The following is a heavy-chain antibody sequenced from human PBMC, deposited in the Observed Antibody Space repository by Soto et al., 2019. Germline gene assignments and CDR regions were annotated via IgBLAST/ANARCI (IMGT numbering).Heavy chain of an antibody. CDR3: ARGLVVVVAATFDWFDP. Sequence: QVQLVQSGAEVKKPGASVKVSCKASGYTFTSHYMHWVRQAPGQGLEWMGIINPSGGSTSYAQKFQGRVTMTRDTSTSTVYMELSSLRSEDTAVYYCARGLVVVVAATFDWFDPWGQGTLVTVSS. V-gene: IGHV1-46*01. CDR1: GYTFTSHY. D-gene: IGHD2-15*01. J-gene: IGHJ5*02. CDR2: INPSGGST.